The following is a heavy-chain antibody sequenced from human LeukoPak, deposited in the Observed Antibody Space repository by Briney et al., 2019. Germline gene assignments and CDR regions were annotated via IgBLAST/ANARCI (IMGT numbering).Heavy chain of an antibody. CDR3: ARSFPRYYFDH. CDR2: IYYNGIT. Sequence: PSETLSLTCTVSGGSISNYYWNWISRPPGRGLKWIRDIYYNGITNSNPSLKSRVTISLDTSKNQISLNLNSVTAAEPAEYYCARSFPRYYFDHWGQGTLVTVSS. D-gene: IGHD1-14*01. J-gene: IGHJ4*02. V-gene: IGHV4-59*01. CDR1: GGSISNYY.